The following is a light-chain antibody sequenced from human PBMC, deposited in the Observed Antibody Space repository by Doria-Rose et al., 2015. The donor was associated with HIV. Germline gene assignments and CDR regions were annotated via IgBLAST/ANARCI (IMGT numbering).Light chain of an antibody. CDR1: QGISRY. Sequence: TQSPSFLSASVGVRVTITCRASQGISRYLAWYQQKPGKAPKLLIFGASTLQSGVPSRFSGSGSGTEFTLTISSLQPEDFATYYCQQFDSFPRTFGQGTKVELK. CDR3: QQFDSFPRT. V-gene: IGKV1-9*01. J-gene: IGKJ1*01. CDR2: GAS.